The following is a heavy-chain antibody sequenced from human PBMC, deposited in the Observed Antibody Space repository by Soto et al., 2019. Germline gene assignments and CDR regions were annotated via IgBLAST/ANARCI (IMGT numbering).Heavy chain of an antibody. J-gene: IGHJ4*02. V-gene: IGHV3-49*03. CDR1: GFTFGDYT. CDR2: IRSKAYGGTT. Sequence: PGGSLRLSCTASGFTFGDYTMSWFRQAPGKGLEWVGFIRSKAYGGTTEYAASVKGRFTISRDDSKSIAYLQMNSLKTEDTAVNYSTRDEWLVLGLDYWGQGTLVTVSS. CDR3: TRDEWLVLGLDY. D-gene: IGHD6-19*01.